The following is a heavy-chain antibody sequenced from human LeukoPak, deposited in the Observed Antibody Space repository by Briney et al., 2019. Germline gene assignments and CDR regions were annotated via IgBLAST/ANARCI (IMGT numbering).Heavy chain of an antibody. D-gene: IGHD6-13*01. CDR1: GFTFDDYG. CDR2: INWNGGST. J-gene: IGHJ4*02. Sequence: PGGSLRLSCAASGFTFDDYGMSWVRQAPGKGLEWVSGINWNGGSTGYADSVKGRFTISRDNAKNSLYLQMNSLRAEDTALYYCARDSLYSSSWHAGYFDYWGQGTLVTVSS. V-gene: IGHV3-20*04. CDR3: ARDSLYSSSWHAGYFDY.